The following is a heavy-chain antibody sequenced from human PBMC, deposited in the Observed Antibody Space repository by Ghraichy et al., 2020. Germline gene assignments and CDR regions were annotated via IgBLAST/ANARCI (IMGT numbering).Heavy chain of an antibody. CDR1: GFTFSAYW. J-gene: IGHJ3*02. CDR3: ARDSNYYDGSSYYDTFDI. CDR2: IKGDGSKT. D-gene: IGHD3-22*01. V-gene: IGHV3-7*01. Sequence: GESLNISCAASGFTFSAYWMTWVCQAPGKGLEWVANIKGDGSKTYYMDSVKGRFTISRDNAENSLFLQMNSLRAEDTAVYNCARDSNYYDGSSYYDTFDIWGHGTMVIVSS.